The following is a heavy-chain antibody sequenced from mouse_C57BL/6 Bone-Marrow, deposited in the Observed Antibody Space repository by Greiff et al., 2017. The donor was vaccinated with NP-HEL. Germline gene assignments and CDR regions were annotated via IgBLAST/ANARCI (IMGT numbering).Heavy chain of an antibody. V-gene: IGHV5-17*01. Sequence: DVMLVESGGGLVKPGGSLKLSCAASGFTFSDYGMHWVRRAPEKGLEWVAYISSGSSTIYYADTVKGRFTISRDNAKNTLFLQMTSLRSEDTAMYYCARRHYGSSFDYWGQGTTLTVSS. D-gene: IGHD1-1*01. J-gene: IGHJ2*01. CDR1: GFTFSDYG. CDR3: ARRHYGSSFDY. CDR2: ISSGSSTI.